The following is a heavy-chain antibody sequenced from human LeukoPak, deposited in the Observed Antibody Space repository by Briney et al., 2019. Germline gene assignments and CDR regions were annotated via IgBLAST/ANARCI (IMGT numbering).Heavy chain of an antibody. J-gene: IGHJ3*02. CDR1: GFTFSSYG. Sequence: PGGSLRLSCAASGFTFSSYGMHWVRQAPGKGLEWVAVIWYDGSNKYYADSVKGRFTISRDNSKNTLYLQMTGLRVEDTAVYYCARDLHYAFDIWGQGTMVTASS. D-gene: IGHD3-10*01. CDR2: IWYDGSNK. V-gene: IGHV3-33*01. CDR3: ARDLHYAFDI.